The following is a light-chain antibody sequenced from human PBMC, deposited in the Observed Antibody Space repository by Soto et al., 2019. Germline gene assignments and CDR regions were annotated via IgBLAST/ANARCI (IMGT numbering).Light chain of an antibody. CDR1: SSDLRNYNH. Sequence: QSALTQFVSVSGSPGQSITISCTGTSSDLRNYNHVSWYQQHPDKAPKLVIYNFDYRPSGVSNRFSGSKSGNPASLTISGLQAEDESYYYCSSYRNTDTVVFGGGTKVTVL. CDR3: SSYRNTDTVV. J-gene: IGLJ2*01. CDR2: NFD. V-gene: IGLV2-14*03.